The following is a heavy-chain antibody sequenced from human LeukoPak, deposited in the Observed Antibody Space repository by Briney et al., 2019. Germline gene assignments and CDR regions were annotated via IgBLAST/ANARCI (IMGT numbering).Heavy chain of an antibody. J-gene: IGHJ3*02. CDR3: AKGSVLRFLEWLPRDAFDI. Sequence: GGSLRLSCAASGFTFSSYAMSWVRQAPGKGLEWVSAISGSGGSTYYADSVKGRFTISRDNSKNTLYLQMNSLRAEDTAVFYCAKGSVLRFLEWLPRDAFDIWGQGTMVTVSS. CDR1: GFTFSSYA. V-gene: IGHV3-23*01. CDR2: ISGSGGST. D-gene: IGHD3-3*01.